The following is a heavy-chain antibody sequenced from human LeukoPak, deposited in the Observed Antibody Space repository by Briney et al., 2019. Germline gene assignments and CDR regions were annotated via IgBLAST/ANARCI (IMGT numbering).Heavy chain of an antibody. CDR2: IYYSGST. D-gene: IGHD3-9*01. CDR3: ARGNDILGFDP. Sequence: SETLSLTCTVSGGSISSGGYYWSWIRQHPGKGLEWIGYIYYSGSTYYNLSLKSRVTISVDTSKSQFSLKLSSVTAADTAVYYCARGNDILGFDPWGQGALVTVSS. V-gene: IGHV4-31*03. J-gene: IGHJ5*02. CDR1: GGSISSGGYY.